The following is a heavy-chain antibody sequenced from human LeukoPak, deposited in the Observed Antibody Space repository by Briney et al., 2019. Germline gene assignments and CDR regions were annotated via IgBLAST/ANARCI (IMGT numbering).Heavy chain of an antibody. CDR1: GFTFSNFW. D-gene: IGHD2-15*01. CDR2: IYGDGTTS. V-gene: IGHV3-74*01. Sequence: GGSLRLSCSVSGFTFSNFWMDWVRQAPGKGLVWVSTIYGDGTTSGGADSVKGRFTISRDNAKNTLYLQMNSLRAEDTAMYYCARNLGFYTFDSWGQGALVTVSS. J-gene: IGHJ4*02. CDR3: ARNLGFYTFDS.